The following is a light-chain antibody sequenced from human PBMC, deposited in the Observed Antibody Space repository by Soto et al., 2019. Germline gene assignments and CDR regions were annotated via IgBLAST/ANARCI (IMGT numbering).Light chain of an antibody. CDR2: GNN. CDR3: AAWDDSLSGRV. V-gene: IGLV1-47*01. J-gene: IGLJ3*02. CDR1: SSNLGHSD. Sequence: QPVLTQPPSASGTPGQGVTISCSGSSSNLGHSDVYWYQQLPGMAPKLLIFGNNQRPSGVPDRFSGSKSGTSASLAISGLRSEDEADYYCAAWDDSLSGRVFGGGTKLTVL.